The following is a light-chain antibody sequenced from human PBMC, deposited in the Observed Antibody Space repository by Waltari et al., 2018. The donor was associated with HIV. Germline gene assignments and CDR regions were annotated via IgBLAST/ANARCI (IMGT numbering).Light chain of an antibody. J-gene: IGKJ2*01. CDR2: GAS. CDR1: HSVSTN. CDR3: QQYNNWPPT. Sequence: ELVMTQSPATLSVSPGARATLSCRASHSVSTNLAWYQQKPGQAPRLLIYGASTRTTGIAHRFSGSGSGTEFTLTINSLQAEDLAVYYCQQYNNWPPTFGQGTKLEIK. V-gene: IGKV3-15*01.